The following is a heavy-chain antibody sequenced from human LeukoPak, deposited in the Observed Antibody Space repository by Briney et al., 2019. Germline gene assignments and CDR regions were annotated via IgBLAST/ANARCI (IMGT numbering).Heavy chain of an antibody. CDR1: GYTFTGYY. CDR2: INPNSGGT. D-gene: IGHD3-22*01. V-gene: IGHV1-2*02. CDR3: ARGRYYYDSSGYYGIFDY. Sequence: ASVKVSCKASGYTFTGYYMHWVRQAPGQGLEWMGWINPNSGGTNYAQKFQGRVTMTRDTSVSTAYMELSRLRSDDTAVYYWARGRYYYDSSGYYGIFDYWGQGTLVTVSS. J-gene: IGHJ4*02.